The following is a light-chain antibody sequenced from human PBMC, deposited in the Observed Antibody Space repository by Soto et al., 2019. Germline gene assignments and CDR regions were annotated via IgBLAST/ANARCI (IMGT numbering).Light chain of an antibody. CDR2: GAS. Sequence: EIVMTQSPATLSVSPGERATLSCRASQSVSSNLAWYQQKPGQAPRLLIYGASTRATGIPARFSGSGSGTEFTRTISSLQSEDFAVYYCQQYNNCPWTFGQGTKVEIK. J-gene: IGKJ1*01. CDR3: QQYNNCPWT. V-gene: IGKV3-15*01. CDR1: QSVSSN.